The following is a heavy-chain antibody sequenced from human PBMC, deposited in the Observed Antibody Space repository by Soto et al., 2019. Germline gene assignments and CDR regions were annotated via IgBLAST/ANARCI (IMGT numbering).Heavy chain of an antibody. V-gene: IGHV3-30*03. D-gene: IGHD3-10*01. Sequence: PRGSLRLSCAASGFSFSTYGMHWVRQAPGKGLEWVAVISYDGSNKYYADSVKGRFTSSRDNSKNTLYLQINSLRAGDTAVYYCARKSQNYYCSAPFDP. CDR2: ISYDGSNK. CDR3: ARKSQNYYCSAPFDP. J-gene: IGHJ5*02. CDR1: GFSFSTYG.